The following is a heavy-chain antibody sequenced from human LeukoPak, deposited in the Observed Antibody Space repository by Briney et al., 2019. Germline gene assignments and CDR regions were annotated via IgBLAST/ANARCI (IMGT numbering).Heavy chain of an antibody. CDR1: GGSISSYY. CDR3: ASSPRGTEYFHH. Sequence: SETLSLTCTVSGGSISSYYWSWIRQPAGKGLEWIGRVYSSGSTIYNPSLKSRVTMSVDTSKNQFSLKLSSVTGADTAVYYCASSPRGTEYFHHWGQGTLVTVSS. CDR2: VYSSGST. D-gene: IGHD3-10*01. V-gene: IGHV4-4*07. J-gene: IGHJ1*01.